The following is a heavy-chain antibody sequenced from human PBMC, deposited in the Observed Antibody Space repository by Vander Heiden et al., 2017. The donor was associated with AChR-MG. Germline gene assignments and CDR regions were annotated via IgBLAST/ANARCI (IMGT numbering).Heavy chain of an antibody. J-gene: IGHJ3*02. V-gene: IGHV3-64D*06. Sequence: EVQLVESGGGLVQPGGSLRLSCSASGFTFSSYAMHWVRQAPGKGLEYVSAISSNGGSTYYADSVKGRFTISRDNSKNTLYLQMSSLRAEDTAVYYCVKDRYSSSWEGAFDIWGQGTMVTVSS. CDR2: ISSNGGST. CDR3: VKDRYSSSWEGAFDI. D-gene: IGHD6-13*01. CDR1: GFTFSSYA.